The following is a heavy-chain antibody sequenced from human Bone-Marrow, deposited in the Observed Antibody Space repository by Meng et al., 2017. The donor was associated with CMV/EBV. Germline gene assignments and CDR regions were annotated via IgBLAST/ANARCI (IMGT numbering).Heavy chain of an antibody. CDR3: TADPPGDSPYFDY. CDR1: GFRLGSAW. J-gene: IGHJ4*02. CDR2: IQSGGAT. D-gene: IGHD2-21*02. V-gene: IGHV3-15*01. Sequence: CGDTGFRLGSAWMHWVRQTPGKGLEWVGRIQSGGATDYAASVNGRFIVSRDDSKNTVYLQMNTLRTEDTAVYYCTADPPGDSPYFDYWGQGTLVTVSS.